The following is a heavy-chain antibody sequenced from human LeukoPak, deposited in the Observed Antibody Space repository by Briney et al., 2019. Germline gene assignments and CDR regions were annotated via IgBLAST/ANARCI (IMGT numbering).Heavy chain of an antibody. D-gene: IGHD3-3*01. CDR2: INPSGGST. CDR1: GYTFTSYY. V-gene: IGHV1-46*01. CDR3: ARQYDFWSGYSNYFDY. J-gene: IGHJ4*02. Sequence: ASVKVSCKASGYTFTSYYMHWVRQAPGQGLEWMGIINPSGGSTSYAQKFQGRVTMTRDTSTSTVYMELSSLRSEDTAVYYCARQYDFWSGYSNYFDYWGQGTLVTVSS.